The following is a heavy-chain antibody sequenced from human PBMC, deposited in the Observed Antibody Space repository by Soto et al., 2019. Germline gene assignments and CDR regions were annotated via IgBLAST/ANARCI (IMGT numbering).Heavy chain of an antibody. J-gene: IGHJ4*02. D-gene: IGHD3-22*01. Sequence: ASVKVSCKASGGTFSSYAISRVRQAPGQGLEWMGGIIPIFGTANYAQKFQGRVTITADKSTSTAYMELSSLRSEDTAVYYCAREEYYYDSSGYLLDYWGQGTLVTVSS. V-gene: IGHV1-69*06. CDR1: GGTFSSYA. CDR2: IIPIFGTA. CDR3: AREEYYYDSSGYLLDY.